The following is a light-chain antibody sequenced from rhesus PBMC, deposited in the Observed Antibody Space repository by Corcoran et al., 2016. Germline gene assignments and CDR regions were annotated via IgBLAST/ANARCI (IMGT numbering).Light chain of an antibody. J-gene: IGKJ3*01. V-gene: IGKV1-74*01. Sequence: DIQMTQSPSSLSASVGDRVTSTCRASENVNNYVHWYQQKTGKAPKRRIYKASTLQSGVPSRFSGSGSGTDFTLTISSRQPDDFATYYYQHSYGTPFTFGPGTKLDIK. CDR2: KAS. CDR3: QHSYGTPFT. CDR1: ENVNNY.